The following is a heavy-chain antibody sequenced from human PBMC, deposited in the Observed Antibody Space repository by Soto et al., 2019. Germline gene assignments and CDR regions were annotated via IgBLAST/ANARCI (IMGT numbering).Heavy chain of an antibody. CDR3: ARLVTD. CDR1: GFTFSNHA. D-gene: IGHD4-4*01. Sequence: EVQLLDSGGALVQPGGSLRLSCATSGFTFSNHAMSWVRQVPGKGLEWVSTFTTSGDFTYYADSVKGRFTISRDNSKSTLYLQMNSLRVEDTAVYYCARLVTDWGQGTLVTVSS. J-gene: IGHJ4*02. V-gene: IGHV3-23*01. CDR2: FTTSGDFT.